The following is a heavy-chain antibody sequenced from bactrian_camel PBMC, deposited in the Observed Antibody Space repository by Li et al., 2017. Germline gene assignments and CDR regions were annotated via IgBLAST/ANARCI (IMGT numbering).Heavy chain of an antibody. CDR2: IYTGGDR. V-gene: IGHV3S53*01. CDR1: GRTYSKWC. CDR3: AADLVITEPLSQDEYRN. Sequence: VQLVESGGGSVQAGGSLRLSCAASGRTYSKWCMGWFRQIPGKEREGDAAIYTGGDRLYADSVKGRFTISLNRAQTMVYLQMSSLEPEDTAVYYCAADLVITEPLSQDEYRNWGQGTQVTVS. J-gene: IGHJ4*01. D-gene: IGHD7*01.